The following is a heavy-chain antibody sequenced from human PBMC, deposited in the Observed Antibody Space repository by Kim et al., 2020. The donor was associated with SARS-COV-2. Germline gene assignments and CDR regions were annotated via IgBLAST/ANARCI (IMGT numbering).Heavy chain of an antibody. CDR3: ARDSARRATVTYLSY. V-gene: IGHV3-21*01. D-gene: IGHD4-17*01. CDR1: GFTFSSYS. CDR2: ISSSSSYI. Sequence: GGSLRLSCAASGFTFSSYSMNWVRQAPGKGLEWVSSISSSSSYIYYADSVKGRFTISRDNAKNSLYLQMNSLRAEDTAVYYCARDSARRATVTYLSYWGQGTLVTVSS. J-gene: IGHJ4*02.